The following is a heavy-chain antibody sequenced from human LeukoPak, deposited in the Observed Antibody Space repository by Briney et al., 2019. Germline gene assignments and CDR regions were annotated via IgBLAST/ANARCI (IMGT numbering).Heavy chain of an antibody. Sequence: ASVKVSCKASGYTFTGYYMHWVRQAPGQGLEWMGWINPNSGGTNYAQKFQGRVTITRNTSISTAYMELSSLRSEDTAVYYCAKGSDSGYDPHFDYWGQGTLVTVSS. J-gene: IGHJ4*02. CDR2: INPNSGGT. D-gene: IGHD5-12*01. V-gene: IGHV1-2*02. CDR3: AKGSDSGYDPHFDY. CDR1: GYTFTGYY.